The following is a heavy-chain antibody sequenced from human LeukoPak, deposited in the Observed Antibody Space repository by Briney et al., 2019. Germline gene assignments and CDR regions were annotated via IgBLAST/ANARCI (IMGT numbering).Heavy chain of an antibody. CDR1: GFSISRYS. D-gene: IGHD6-19*01. CDR2: ISSWSSYI. Sequence: PGGSLRLSCAASGFSISRYSMNWVRQAPGKGLEWVSSISSWSSYIYYADSVRGRFTISRDNSKNTLYLQMNSLRDEDSAVYYCARRPRGAVAGQYYFDSWGQGTLVTVSS. CDR3: ARRPRGAVAGQYYFDS. V-gene: IGHV3-21*04. J-gene: IGHJ4*02.